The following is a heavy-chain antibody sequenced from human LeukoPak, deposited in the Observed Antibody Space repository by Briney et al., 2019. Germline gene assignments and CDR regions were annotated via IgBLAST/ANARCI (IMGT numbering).Heavy chain of an antibody. CDR3: ARPYYYDSRIDP. J-gene: IGHJ5*02. D-gene: IGHD3-22*01. Sequence: SETLSLTCTVSGGSISSGDYYWSWVRQPPGKGLEWIAYMYYSGSTYYDPSLKSRVTMSADTSKNQLSLKLSSVTAADTAVYYCARPYYYDSRIDPWGQGILVTVSS. CDR2: MYYSGST. V-gene: IGHV4-30-4*01. CDR1: GGSISSGDYY.